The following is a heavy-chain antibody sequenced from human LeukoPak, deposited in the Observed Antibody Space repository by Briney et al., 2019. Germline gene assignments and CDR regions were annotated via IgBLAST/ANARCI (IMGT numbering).Heavy chain of an antibody. V-gene: IGHV3-48*01. CDR1: GFTFSSYS. D-gene: IGHD3-22*01. J-gene: IGHJ4*02. Sequence: GGSLRLSCAASGFTFSSYSMNWVRQAPGKGLEWVSYISSSSSTIYYADSVKGRFTISRDNAKNSLYLQMNSLRAEDTAVYYCARDLSPLYDSSGYYYGLDYWGQGTLVTVSS. CDR3: ARDLSPLYDSSGYYYGLDY. CDR2: ISSSSSTI.